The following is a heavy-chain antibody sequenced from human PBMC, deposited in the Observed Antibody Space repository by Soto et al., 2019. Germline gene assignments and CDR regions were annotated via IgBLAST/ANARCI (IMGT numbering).Heavy chain of an antibody. V-gene: IGHV3-23*01. J-gene: IGHJ4*02. CDR1: GFTFSSYA. D-gene: IGHD3-16*02. CDR2: ISGSGGST. CDR3: AKPFGGVSVHRYFDY. Sequence: EVQLLESGGGLVQPGGSLRPSCAASGFTFSSYAMSWVPQPPGKGLGWVSAISGSGGSTYYADSVKGRFTISRDNSKNTLYLQMNSLRAEDTAVDYCAKPFGGVSVHRYFDYWGQGTLVTVSS.